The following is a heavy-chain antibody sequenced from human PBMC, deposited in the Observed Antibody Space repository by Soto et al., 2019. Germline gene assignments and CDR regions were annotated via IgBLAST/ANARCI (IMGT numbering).Heavy chain of an antibody. CDR3: ARQRYPHSSPMGY. CDR2: IYSGGST. J-gene: IGHJ4*02. V-gene: IGHV3-53*01. Sequence: GGSLRLSCAASGFTVSSNYMSWVRQAPGKGLEWVSVIYSGGSTYYADFVKGRFTISRDNSKNTLYLQMNSLRAEDTAVYYCARQRYPHSSPMGYWGQGTLVTSPQ. CDR1: GFTVSSNY. D-gene: IGHD6-13*01.